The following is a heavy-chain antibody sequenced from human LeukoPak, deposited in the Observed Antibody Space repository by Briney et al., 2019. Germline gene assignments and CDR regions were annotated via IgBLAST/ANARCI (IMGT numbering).Heavy chain of an antibody. CDR1: GYTFTSYG. J-gene: IGHJ4*02. D-gene: IGHD3-22*01. V-gene: IGHV1-18*01. Sequence: ASVKVSCKASGYTFTSYGISWVRQAPGQGLECMGWISAYNGNTNYAQKLQGRVTMTTDTSTSTAYMELRGLRSDDTAVYYCARGYYYDSRGPPSRWGQGTLVTVSS. CDR3: ARGYYYDSRGPPSR. CDR2: ISAYNGNT.